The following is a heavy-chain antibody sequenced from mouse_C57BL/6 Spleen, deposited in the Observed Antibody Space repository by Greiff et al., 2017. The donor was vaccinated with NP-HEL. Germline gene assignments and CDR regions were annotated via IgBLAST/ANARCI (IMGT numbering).Heavy chain of an antibody. CDR1: GYTFTSYW. CDR3: ARRDYGSGYYAIDY. Sequence: QVQLQQPGAELVKPGASVKMSCKASGYTFTSYWITWVKQRPGQGLEWIGDIYPGSGSTNYNEKFKSKATLTVDTSSSTAYMQLSSLTTEDSAIYYCARRDYGSGYYAIDYWGQGTSVTVSS. J-gene: IGHJ4*01. D-gene: IGHD1-1*01. CDR2: IYPGSGST. V-gene: IGHV1-55*01.